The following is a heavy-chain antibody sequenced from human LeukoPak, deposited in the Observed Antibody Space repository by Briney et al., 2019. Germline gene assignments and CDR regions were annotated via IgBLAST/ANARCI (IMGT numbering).Heavy chain of an antibody. Sequence: SETLSLTRAVSGGSISNYYWSWIRQPPGKELEWIGYIYYSGTSNYNPSLKSRVTISVDASKNQFSLKLSSVTAADTAVYYCARAPGVVTSFDYWGLGTPVSVSS. CDR2: IYYSGTS. J-gene: IGHJ4*02. CDR3: ARAPGVVTSFDY. D-gene: IGHD4-23*01. V-gene: IGHV4-59*01. CDR1: GGSISNYY.